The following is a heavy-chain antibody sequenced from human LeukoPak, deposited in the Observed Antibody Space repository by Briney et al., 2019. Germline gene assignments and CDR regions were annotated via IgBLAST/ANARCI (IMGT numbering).Heavy chain of an antibody. V-gene: IGHV3-21*01. CDR3: ARSSGGSCYY. CDR1: GFTFSSYS. J-gene: IGHJ4*02. CDR2: ISSSSSYI. D-gene: IGHD2-15*01. Sequence: GGSLRLSCAASGFTFSSYSMNWVRQAPGKGLEWVSSISSSSSYISYADSVKGRFTISRDNAKNSLYLQMNSLRAEDTAVYYCARSSGGSCYYWGQGTLVTVSS.